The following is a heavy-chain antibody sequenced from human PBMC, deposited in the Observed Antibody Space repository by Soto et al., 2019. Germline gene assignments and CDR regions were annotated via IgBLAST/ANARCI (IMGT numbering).Heavy chain of an antibody. J-gene: IGHJ6*02. D-gene: IGHD3-16*01. CDR3: AGGKYEDPYGGDYYYGMDV. V-gene: IGHV3-33*01. CDR2: IWYDGSNK. Sequence: GGSLRLSCAASGFTFSSYGMHWVRQAPGKGLEWVAVIWYDGSNKYYADSVKGRFTISRDNSKNTLYLQMNSLRAEDTAVYYCAGGKYEDPYGGDYYYGMDVWGQGTTVTVSS. CDR1: GFTFSSYG.